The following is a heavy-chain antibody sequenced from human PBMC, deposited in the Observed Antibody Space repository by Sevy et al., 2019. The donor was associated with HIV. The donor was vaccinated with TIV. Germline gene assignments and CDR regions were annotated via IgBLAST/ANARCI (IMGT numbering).Heavy chain of an antibody. CDR2: ISSSGSTI. Sequence: GGSLRISCAASGFTFSSYEMNWVRQAPGKGLEWVSYISSSGSTIYYADSVKGRFTISRDNAKNSLYLQMNSLRAEDTAVYYCARDAQEYDSSGYYLNHGMDVWGQGTTVTVSS. CDR1: GFTFSSYE. V-gene: IGHV3-48*03. D-gene: IGHD3-22*01. CDR3: ARDAQEYDSSGYYLNHGMDV. J-gene: IGHJ6*02.